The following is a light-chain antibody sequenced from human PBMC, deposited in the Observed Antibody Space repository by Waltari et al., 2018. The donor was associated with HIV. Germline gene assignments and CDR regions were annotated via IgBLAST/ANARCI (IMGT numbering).Light chain of an antibody. CDR2: DYT. J-gene: IGLJ2*01. V-gene: IGLV3-21*02. CDR3: QVWDTSSDHVI. CDR1: NIGRKN. Sequence: SFVLTQPPSVSVAPGQTARISCGGNNIGRKNVHWYQQKPGQAPVLVVHDYTDRPSGIPERFSGSNSGNTATLTISRVEVGDEADYHCQVWDTSSDHVIFGGGTKLTVL.